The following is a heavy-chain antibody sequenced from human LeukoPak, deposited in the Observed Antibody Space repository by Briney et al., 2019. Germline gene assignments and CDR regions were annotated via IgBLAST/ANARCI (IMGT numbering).Heavy chain of an antibody. Sequence: GGSLRLSCAASGFTVSSNYMSWVRQAPGKGLEWVSVIYSGGSTYYSDSVKGRFTISRDNSKNTLYLQMNSLRAEDTAVYYCARDRGSTSYDYWGQGTLVTVSS. CDR3: ARDRGSTSYDY. J-gene: IGHJ4*02. V-gene: IGHV3-53*01. D-gene: IGHD2-2*01. CDR1: GFTVSSNY. CDR2: IYSGGST.